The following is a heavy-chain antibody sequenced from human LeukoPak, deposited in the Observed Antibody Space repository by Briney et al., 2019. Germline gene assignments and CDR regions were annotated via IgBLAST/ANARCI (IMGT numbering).Heavy chain of an antibody. D-gene: IGHD3-10*01. V-gene: IGHV3-74*01. CDR3: ARHLNYYLDY. Sequence: GGSLRLSCAASGFTFSTYWMHWVRQAPGKGLVWVSRISSDGSITGYADSVKGRFTISRDNAKNTLYLQMNSLRAEDTAVYYCARHLNYYLDYWGQGTLVAVSS. J-gene: IGHJ4*02. CDR2: ISSDGSIT. CDR1: GFTFSTYW.